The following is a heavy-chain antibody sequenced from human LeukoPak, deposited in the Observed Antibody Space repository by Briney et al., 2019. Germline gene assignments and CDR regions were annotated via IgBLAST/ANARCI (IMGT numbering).Heavy chain of an antibody. V-gene: IGHV1-46*01. CDR3: ASDFDYGGNSYAFDI. CDR1: GYTFTSYY. D-gene: IGHD4-23*01. CDR2: INPSGGST. J-gene: IGHJ3*02. Sequence: ASVKVSCKASGYTFTSYYMHWARQAPGQGLEWMGIINPSGGSTSYAQKFQGRVTMTRDTSTSTVYMELSSLRSEDTAVYYCASDFDYGGNSYAFDIWGQGTMVTVSS.